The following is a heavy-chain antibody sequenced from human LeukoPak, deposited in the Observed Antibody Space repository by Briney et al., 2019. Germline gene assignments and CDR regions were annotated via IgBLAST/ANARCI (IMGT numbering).Heavy chain of an antibody. CDR1: GFTVSSNY. V-gene: IGHV3-53*01. J-gene: IGHJ6*02. CDR3: VKDMSMTVGVMPLGVYGMDV. D-gene: IGHD3-22*01. CDR2: IYSGGST. Sequence: GGSLRLSCAASGFTVSSNYMSWVRQAPGKGLEWVSVIYSGGSTYYADSVKGRFTISRDNSKNTLYLQMNSLRVDDTAVYYCVKDMSMTVGVMPLGVYGMDVWGQGTTVTVSS.